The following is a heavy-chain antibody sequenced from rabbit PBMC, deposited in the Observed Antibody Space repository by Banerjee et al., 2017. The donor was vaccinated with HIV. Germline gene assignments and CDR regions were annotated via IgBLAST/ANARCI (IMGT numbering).Heavy chain of an antibody. CDR2: IYTSSGST. CDR1: GFSFSSSNY. J-gene: IGHJ6*01. CDR3: ARDQYSYIGSTSHNL. D-gene: IGHD4-2*01. Sequence: QEQLEESGGDLVKPGGTLTLTCTASGFSFSSSNYMCWVRQAPGKGLELIACIYTSSGSTYYASWAKGRFTISKTSSTTVTLQMTSLTAADTATYFCARDQYSYIGSTSHNLWGQGTLVTVS. V-gene: IGHV1S45*01.